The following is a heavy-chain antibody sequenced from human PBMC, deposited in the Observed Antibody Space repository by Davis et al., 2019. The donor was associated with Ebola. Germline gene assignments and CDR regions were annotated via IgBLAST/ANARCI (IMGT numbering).Heavy chain of an antibody. V-gene: IGHV3-23*01. CDR2: ISGTGSHT. D-gene: IGHD2-15*01. CDR3: TRGVDTTLASWSDALDV. Sequence: GESLKISCAASGFTFRNCAMTWVRQAPGKGLEWVSAISGTGSHTFYADSVKGRFTISRDNAKKTLYLQMDSLTDDDTALYYCTRGVDTTLASWSDALDVWGQGTMVTVSS. J-gene: IGHJ3*01. CDR1: GFTFRNCA.